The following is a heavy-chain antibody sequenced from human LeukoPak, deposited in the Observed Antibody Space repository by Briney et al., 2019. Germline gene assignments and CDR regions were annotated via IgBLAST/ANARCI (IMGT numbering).Heavy chain of an antibody. CDR3: GRHDILGSSAWIDAFDI. Sequence: SETLSLTCAVSGYSISSGYYWGWIRQPPGKGRGGIGSIYRSGNTYYKQSLKRRVTISIDTYKNKFYLELSSVTAADTAVYYCGRHDILGSSAWIDAFDIWGQGTMVTVSS. J-gene: IGHJ3*02. V-gene: IGHV4-38-2*01. CDR2: IYRSGNT. CDR1: GYSISSGYY. D-gene: IGHD3-9*01.